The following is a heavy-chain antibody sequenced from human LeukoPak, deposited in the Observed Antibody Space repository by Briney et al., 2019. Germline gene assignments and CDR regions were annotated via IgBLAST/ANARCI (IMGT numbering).Heavy chain of an antibody. V-gene: IGHV4-34*01. J-gene: IGHJ4*02. D-gene: IGHD3-10*01. CDR3: ARTKGYGSGSYVDY. CDR2: INHSGST. CDR1: GGSFSGYY. Sequence: SETLSPTCAVYGGSFSGYYWSWIRQPPGKGLEWIGEINHSGSTNYNPSLKSRVTISVDTSKNQFSLKLSSVTAADTAVYYCARTKGYGSGSYVDYWGQGTLVTVSS.